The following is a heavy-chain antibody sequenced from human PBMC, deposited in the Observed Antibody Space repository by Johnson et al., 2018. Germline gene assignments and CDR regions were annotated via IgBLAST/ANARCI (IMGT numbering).Heavy chain of an antibody. J-gene: IGHJ6*02. V-gene: IGHV1-8*01. D-gene: IGHD3-10*01. CDR3: ASNLGCGESYDPRYYYYYGMDG. CDR1: GGTFTSYD. Sequence: QVQLVESGAEVKKPGSSVKVSCKASGGTFTSYDINWVRQATGQGLEWMGWMNPNSGNTGYAQKFQGRVTMTRNTSISTAYMELSSLRSEDTAVYYCASNLGCGESYDPRYYYYYGMDGWGQGTTVTVSS. CDR2: MNPNSGNT.